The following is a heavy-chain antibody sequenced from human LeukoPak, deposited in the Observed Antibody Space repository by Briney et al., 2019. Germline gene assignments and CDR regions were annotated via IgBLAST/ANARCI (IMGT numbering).Heavy chain of an antibody. CDR2: INWNGGST. CDR1: GFTFDGHA. D-gene: IGHD3-10*02. Sequence: GGSLRLSCEVSGFTFDGHAINWVRQAPGKGLEWVANINWNGGSTGYGDSVKGRFTISRDNTKNSVILQMHSLRGDDTALYYCARDMLLEDAFDIWGQGTMVIVSS. V-gene: IGHV3-20*04. J-gene: IGHJ3*02. CDR3: ARDMLLEDAFDI.